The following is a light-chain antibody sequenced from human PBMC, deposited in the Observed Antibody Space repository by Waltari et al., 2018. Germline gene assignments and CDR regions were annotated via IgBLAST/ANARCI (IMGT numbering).Light chain of an antibody. CDR2: GAS. CDR1: QGISRY. V-gene: IGKV3-20*01. J-gene: IGKJ1*01. CDR3: QHHFRLPAT. Sequence: IMLTQSPGTLSLSPGERANLSCRASQGISRYLAGYQQKPGQAPRILISGASTRATVIPDRFIGSGSGTDVSLTISGLEPEDSAVYYCQHHFRLPATFGQGTKVEIK.